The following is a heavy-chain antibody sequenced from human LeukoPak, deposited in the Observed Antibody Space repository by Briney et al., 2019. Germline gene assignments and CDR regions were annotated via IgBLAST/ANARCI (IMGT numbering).Heavy chain of an antibody. D-gene: IGHD5-18*01. J-gene: IGHJ6*03. V-gene: IGHV1-2*02. CDR1: GYTFTGYY. Sequence: GASVKVSCKASGYTFTGYYMHWVRQAPGQGLEWMGWINPNSGGTNYAQKFQGRVTMTRDTSISTAYMELSRLRSDDTAVYYCARDRGYSYGPYYYYYMDVWGKGTTVTISS. CDR2: INPNSGGT. CDR3: ARDRGYSYGPYYYYYMDV.